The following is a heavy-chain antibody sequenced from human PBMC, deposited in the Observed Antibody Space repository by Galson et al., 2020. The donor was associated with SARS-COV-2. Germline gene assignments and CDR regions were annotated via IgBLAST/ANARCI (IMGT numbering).Heavy chain of an antibody. V-gene: IGHV3-7*01. CDR3: TGEGWQGGY. J-gene: IGHJ4*02. CDR2: IRGDGSET. D-gene: IGHD2-15*01. CDR1: GFTFKDYW. Sequence: ESLKLSCVVSGFTFKDYWMNWIRQAPGKGLEWVANIRGDGSETNYVDSVKGRFPISRDNAVDTLYLEMNSLRVEDTAVYYCTGEGWQGGYWGQGSRVTVSS.